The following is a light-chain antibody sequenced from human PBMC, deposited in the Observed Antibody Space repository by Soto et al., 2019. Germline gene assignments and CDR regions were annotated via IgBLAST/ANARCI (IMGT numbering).Light chain of an antibody. CDR1: QSVLYSSNNKNY. Sequence: DIVMTQSPDSLAVSLGDRATINCKSSQSVLYSSNNKNYLAWYQQKPGQPPKLLIYWASTRESGVPDRFSGSGSGTDFTLTISSLQAEDVAVYYCQQYYITPITFGQGTRLEIK. CDR2: WAS. J-gene: IGKJ5*01. V-gene: IGKV4-1*01. CDR3: QQYYITPIT.